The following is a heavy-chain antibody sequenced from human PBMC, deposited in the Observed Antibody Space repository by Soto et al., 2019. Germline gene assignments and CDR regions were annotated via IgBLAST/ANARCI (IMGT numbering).Heavy chain of an antibody. J-gene: IGHJ6*02. V-gene: IGHV3-30*18. CDR3: AKDPLVTGYYYYYYGMDV. CDR2: ISYDGSNK. Sequence: GGSLRLSCAASGFTFSSYGMHGVRQATGKGLEWVAVISYDGSNKYYADSVKGRFTISRDNSKNTLYLQMNSLRAEDTAVYYCAKDPLVTGYYYYYYGMDVWGQGTTVTVSS. D-gene: IGHD3-9*01. CDR1: GFTFSSYG.